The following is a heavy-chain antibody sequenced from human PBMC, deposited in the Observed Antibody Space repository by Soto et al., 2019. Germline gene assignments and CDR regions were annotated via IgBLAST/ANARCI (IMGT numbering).Heavy chain of an antibody. CDR3: TTDSYITSIIVRFDY. D-gene: IGHD3-22*01. V-gene: IGHV3-15*07. CDR1: GFTFSNAW. CDR2: VKSKNDGGTT. J-gene: IGHJ4*01. Sequence: GGSLRLSCAASGFTFSNAWINWVRQAPGKGLEWVGRVKSKNDGGTTDFAAPVKGRFAISRDDSKSMVYLEMNSLQTEDTVIYYCTTDSYITSIIVRFDYWGHGTLVTVSS.